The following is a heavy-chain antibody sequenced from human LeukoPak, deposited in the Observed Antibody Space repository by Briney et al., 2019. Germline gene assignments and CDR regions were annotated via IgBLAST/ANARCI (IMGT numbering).Heavy chain of an antibody. Sequence: GGSLRLSCAASGFTFSSYWMTCVRQAPGKGLEWVANIKQDGSEKYYVDSVKGRFTISKDNAKNSLYLQMNSLRAEDTAVYYCAGGRDVYRYWGQGTLVTVSS. D-gene: IGHD5-24*01. CDR2: IKQDGSEK. CDR3: AGGRDVYRY. CDR1: GFTFSSYW. V-gene: IGHV3-7*01. J-gene: IGHJ4*02.